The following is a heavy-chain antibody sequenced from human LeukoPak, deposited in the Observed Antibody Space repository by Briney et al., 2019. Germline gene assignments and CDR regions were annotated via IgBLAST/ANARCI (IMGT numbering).Heavy chain of an antibody. D-gene: IGHD1-14*01. CDR3: AREGKLLPRKPNFDY. CDR1: GFTFSSYW. V-gene: IGHV3-7*01. CDR2: IKQDGSEK. J-gene: IGHJ4*02. Sequence: PGGSLRLSCAASGFTFSSYWMSWVRQAPGKGLEWVANIKQDGSEKYCVDSVRDRFTISRDNAKNSLYLQMNSLRAEDTAVYYCAREGKLLPRKPNFDYWGQGTLVTVSS.